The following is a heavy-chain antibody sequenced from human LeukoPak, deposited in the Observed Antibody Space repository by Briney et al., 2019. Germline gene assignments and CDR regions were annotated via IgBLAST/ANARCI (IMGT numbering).Heavy chain of an antibody. Sequence: GGSLRLSCAASGFTFSSYSMNWVRQAPGKGLGWVSYISSSSSTIYYADSVKGRFTISRDNAKNSLYLQMNSLRAEDTAVHYCARDWDCSSTSCPGDYWGQGTLVTVSS. CDR1: GFTFSSYS. D-gene: IGHD2-2*01. V-gene: IGHV3-48*01. CDR2: ISSSSSTI. CDR3: ARDWDCSSTSCPGDY. J-gene: IGHJ4*02.